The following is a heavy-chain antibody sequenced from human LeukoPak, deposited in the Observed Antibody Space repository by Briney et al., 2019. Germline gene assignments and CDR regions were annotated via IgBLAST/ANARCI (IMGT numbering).Heavy chain of an antibody. CDR2: IYTSGST. Sequence: SETLSLTCSVSGDSISSAYWSWIRQPAGKGLEWIGRIYTSGSTNYNPSLKSRVTMSVDTSKNQFSLKLSSVTAADTAVYYCARGWRDYYYYYMDVWGKGTTVTISS. V-gene: IGHV4-4*07. CDR3: ARGWRDYYYYYMDV. CDR1: GDSISSAY. D-gene: IGHD1-1*01. J-gene: IGHJ6*03.